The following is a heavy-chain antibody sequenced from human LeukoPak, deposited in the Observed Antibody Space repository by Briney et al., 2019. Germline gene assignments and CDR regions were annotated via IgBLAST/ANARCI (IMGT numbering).Heavy chain of an antibody. CDR3: ARNLGGPRNY. CDR2: IYSGGST. Sequence: GGSLRLSCTASGFTVSSNYMSWVRQAPGKGLEWASVIYSGGSTYYADSVKGRFTISRDNSKNTLYLQMNSLRAEDTAVYYCARNLGGPRNYWGQGTLVTVSS. CDR1: GFTVSSNY. D-gene: IGHD3-3*01. V-gene: IGHV3-53*01. J-gene: IGHJ4*02.